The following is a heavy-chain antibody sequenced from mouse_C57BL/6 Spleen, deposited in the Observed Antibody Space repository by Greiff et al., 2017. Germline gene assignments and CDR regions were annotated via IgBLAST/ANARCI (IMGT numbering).Heavy chain of an antibody. CDR3: ARVWGYDYDSWFAY. CDR2: IYPGSGST. D-gene: IGHD2-4*01. J-gene: IGHJ3*01. V-gene: IGHV1-55*01. Sequence: VQLQQPGAELVKPGASVKMSCKASGYTFTSYWITWVKQRPGQGLEWIGDIYPGSGSTNYNEKFKSKATLTVDTSSSTAYMQLSSLTSEDSAVYYCARVWGYDYDSWFAYWGQGTLVTVSA. CDR1: GYTFTSYW.